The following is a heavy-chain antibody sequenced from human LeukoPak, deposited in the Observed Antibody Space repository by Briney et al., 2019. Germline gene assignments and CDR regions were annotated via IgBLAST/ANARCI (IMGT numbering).Heavy chain of an antibody. D-gene: IGHD2-2*01. CDR3: AGCSSEGGMDV. V-gene: IGHV4-34*01. Sequence: PSETLSLTCAVYGGSFSGYYWSWIRQPPGKGLEWIGEINHSGSTNYNPSLKSRVTISVDTSKNQFSLKLSSVTAADTAVYYCAGCSSEGGMDVWGQGTTVTVSS. CDR1: GGSFSGYY. CDR2: INHSGST. J-gene: IGHJ6*02.